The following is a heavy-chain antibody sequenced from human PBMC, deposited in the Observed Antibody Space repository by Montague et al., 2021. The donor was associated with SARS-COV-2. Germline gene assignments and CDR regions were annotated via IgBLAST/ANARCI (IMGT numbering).Heavy chain of an antibody. D-gene: IGHD2-21*01. CDR3: ARQDAWAYCGDECYRGWFDS. Sequence: SETLSLTCTVSFGSISTYYWSWIRQPPGKGLEWIGFIFYNGSTKYNPSLKRRVSISLDTSKNQFSLKLSSVTAVDTAAYYCARQDAWAYCGDECYRGWFDSWGQGTLVTVSS. CDR1: FGSISTYY. J-gene: IGHJ5*01. V-gene: IGHV4-59*01. CDR2: IFYNGST.